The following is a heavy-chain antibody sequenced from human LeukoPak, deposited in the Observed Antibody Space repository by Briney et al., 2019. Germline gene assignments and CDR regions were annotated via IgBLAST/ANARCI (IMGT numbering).Heavy chain of an antibody. CDR3: ARDSYGSSGYYYVSDY. Sequence: GGPLRLFYAASGFTFSCYEMKWLRPAPAKGLAWVSYVKRSGSHIYYADSVKGRFTISRDDSKNSLYLQINSLRDEDTAVYYCARDSYGSSGYYYVSDYWGQGTLVTVSS. CDR2: VKRSGSHI. V-gene: IGHV3-48*03. CDR1: GFTFSCYE. D-gene: IGHD3-22*01. J-gene: IGHJ4*02.